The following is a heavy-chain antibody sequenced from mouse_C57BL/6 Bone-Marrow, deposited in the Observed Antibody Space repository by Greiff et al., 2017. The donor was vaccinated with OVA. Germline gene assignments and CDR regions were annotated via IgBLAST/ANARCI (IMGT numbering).Heavy chain of an antibody. J-gene: IGHJ3*01. CDR3: AGGGFYDGYTSGFAY. D-gene: IGHD2-3*01. V-gene: IGHV1-54*01. CDR2: INPGSGGT. Sequence: QVQLQQSGAELVRPGTSVKVSCKASGYAFTDYLIEWVQQRPGPGLEWIGVINPGSGGTNYNEKFKGKATLTADKSSSTAYTQLSGLTSEDSAVYVGAGGGFYDGYTSGFAYWGQGTLVTVSA. CDR1: GYAFTDYL.